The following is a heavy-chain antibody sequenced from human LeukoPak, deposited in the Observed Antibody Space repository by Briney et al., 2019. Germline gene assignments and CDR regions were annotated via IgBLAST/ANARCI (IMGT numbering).Heavy chain of an antibody. J-gene: IGHJ6*03. CDR3: ARGDYDYVWGSYPDYYYYMDV. D-gene: IGHD3-16*01. CDR2: INPNSGGT. V-gene: IGHV1-2*02. Sequence: ASVKVSCKASGYTFTGYYMHWVRQAPGQGLEWMGWINPNSGGTNYAQKFQGRVTMTRDTSISTAYMELSRLRSDDTAVYYCARGDYDYVWGSYPDYYYYMDVWGKGTTVTISS. CDR1: GYTFTGYY.